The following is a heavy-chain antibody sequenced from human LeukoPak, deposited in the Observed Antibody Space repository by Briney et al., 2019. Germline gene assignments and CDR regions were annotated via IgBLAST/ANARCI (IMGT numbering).Heavy chain of an antibody. CDR1: GFTFGKYW. Sequence: GGSLRLSCVASGFTFGKYWMSWVRQAPGKGLEWVANIKLDGSEKNYVDSVKGRFTISRDNTKNSLYLQMNSLRAEDTAIYYCTRVGYIDEGIDYWGQGTLVTVSS. CDR3: TRVGYIDEGIDY. CDR2: IKLDGSEK. V-gene: IGHV3-7*04. J-gene: IGHJ4*02. D-gene: IGHD5-24*01.